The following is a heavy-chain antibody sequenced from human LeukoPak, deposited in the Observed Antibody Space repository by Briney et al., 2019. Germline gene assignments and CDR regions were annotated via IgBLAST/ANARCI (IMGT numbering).Heavy chain of an antibody. CDR2: TRFDGSIK. D-gene: IGHD1-1*01. CDR3: ARWGGTRQYYFDY. V-gene: IGHV3-33*01. J-gene: IGHJ4*02. Sequence: GGSLRLSCAVSVFIFSDYGFHLVRQAPGKGLEWVAVTRFDGSIKQYADSVKGRFTISRDDSKNTLYLQMNSLKSEDTAVYYCARWGGTRQYYFDYWGRGTLVTVSS. CDR1: VFIFSDYG.